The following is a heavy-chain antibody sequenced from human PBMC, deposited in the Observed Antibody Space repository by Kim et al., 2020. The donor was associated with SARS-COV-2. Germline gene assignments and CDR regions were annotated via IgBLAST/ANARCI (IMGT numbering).Heavy chain of an antibody. CDR3: ARDMVRDTGVN. CDR1: GFTFSSYG. J-gene: IGHJ4*02. CDR2: IWYDGSNK. Sequence: GGSLRLSCAASGFTFSSYGMHWVRQAPGKGLEWVAVIWYDGSNKYYADSVKGRFTISRDNSKNTLYLQMNSLRAEDTAVYYCARDMVRDTGVNWGQGTLVTVSS. D-gene: IGHD3-10*01. V-gene: IGHV3-33*01.